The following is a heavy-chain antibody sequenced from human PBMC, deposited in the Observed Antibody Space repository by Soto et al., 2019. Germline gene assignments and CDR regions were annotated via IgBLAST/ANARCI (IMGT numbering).Heavy chain of an antibody. V-gene: IGHV3-72*01. D-gene: IGHD3-10*01. CDR3: ARRPGSGRSVDY. CDR1: GFTFSDHY. Sequence: EVQLVESGGGLVQPGGSLRLSCAASGFTFSDHYMDWVRQGPGKGLEWVGLIRDKANSYTTEYAASVRGRFTISGDESKNSVTLQMNSLKTEDTAVYYCARRPGSGRSVDYWGQGTLVTVSS. J-gene: IGHJ4*02. CDR2: IRDKANSYTT.